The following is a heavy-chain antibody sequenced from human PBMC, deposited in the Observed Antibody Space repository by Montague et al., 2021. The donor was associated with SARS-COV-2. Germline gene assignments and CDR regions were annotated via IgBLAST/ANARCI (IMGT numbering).Heavy chain of an antibody. J-gene: IGHJ4*02. CDR3: VRGIEAAGSYDY. CDR1: GDSVAKHRRR. Sequence: CAISGDSVAKHRRRSEEHTYEPSTVPYRLPSTYCKTIWKSDYARSVKSRIAINPDTSKNQFSLQLSSVTPEDTALYYCVRGIEAAGSYDYWGQGTLVTVSS. D-gene: IGHD6-13*01. CDR2: TYCKTIWKS. V-gene: IGHV6-1*01.